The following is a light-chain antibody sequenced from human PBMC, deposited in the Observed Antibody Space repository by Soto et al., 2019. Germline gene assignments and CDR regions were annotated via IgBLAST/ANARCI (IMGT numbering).Light chain of an antibody. CDR1: QNIHDK. J-gene: IGKJ1*01. V-gene: IGKV3-15*01. CDR2: DAS. Sequence: EIVMTQSPATLSVSPGERVSLSCRASQNIHDKLAWYQQKPGQTPRLLIYDASTRATGISGSFSGSGSGTEFTLTISSLQSEDFAVYYCQQYNNWPRTFGQGTKVDIK. CDR3: QQYNNWPRT.